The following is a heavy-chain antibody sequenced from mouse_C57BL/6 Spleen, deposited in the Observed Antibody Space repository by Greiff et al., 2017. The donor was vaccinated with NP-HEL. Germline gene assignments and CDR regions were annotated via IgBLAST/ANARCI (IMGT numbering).Heavy chain of an antibody. CDR3: ARPGGRGPYYFDY. CDR1: GFTFSDYG. J-gene: IGHJ2*01. CDR2: ISSGSSTI. V-gene: IGHV5-17*01. D-gene: IGHD1-1*01. Sequence: EVKVVESGGGLVKPGGSLKLSCAASGFTFSDYGMHWVRQAPEKGLEWVAYISSGSSTIYYADTVKGRFTISRDNAKNTLFLQMTSLRSEDTAMYYCARPGGRGPYYFDYWGQGTTLTVSS.